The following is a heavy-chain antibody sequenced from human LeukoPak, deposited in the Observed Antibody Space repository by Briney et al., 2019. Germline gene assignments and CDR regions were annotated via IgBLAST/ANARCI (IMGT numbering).Heavy chain of an antibody. V-gene: IGHV1-24*01. CDR1: GYTLTELS. Sequence: ASVKVSCKVSGYTLTELSMHWVRQAPGKGLEWMGGFDPGDGETIYAQKFQGRVTMTEDTSTDTAYMELSSLRSEDTAVYYCATDTSSGEVVAFDIWGQGTMVTVSS. D-gene: IGHD3-22*01. J-gene: IGHJ3*02. CDR3: ATDTSSGEVVAFDI. CDR2: FDPGDGET.